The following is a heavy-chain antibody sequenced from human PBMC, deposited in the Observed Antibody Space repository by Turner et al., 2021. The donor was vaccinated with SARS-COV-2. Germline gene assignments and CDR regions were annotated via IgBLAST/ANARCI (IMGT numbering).Heavy chain of an antibody. V-gene: IGHV4-59*01. Sequence: QVQLQESGPGLVKPSETLSLTCTVSVGSISSYYWYWIRQPPGKGLEWIGYIYYNGITNYNPSLKSRVTISVATSKKQFSLKLSSVTAADTAVYYCASPGGNSGWFFAYDIWGQGTMVTVSS. J-gene: IGHJ3*02. D-gene: IGHD6-19*01. CDR1: VGSISSYY. CDR3: ASPGGNSGWFFAYDI. CDR2: IYYNGIT.